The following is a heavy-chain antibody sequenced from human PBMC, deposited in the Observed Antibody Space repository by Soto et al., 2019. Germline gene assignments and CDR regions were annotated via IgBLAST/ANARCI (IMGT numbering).Heavy chain of an antibody. V-gene: IGHV1-3*01. Sequence: ASVKVSCKAFGYTFTSYAMHWVRQAPGQKLEWMGWINAGNGNTKYSQKFQGRVTITRDTSASTAYMELSSLRSEDTAVDYCGRELSGWYDYWGQGTLVTVSS. J-gene: IGHJ4*02. CDR1: GYTFTSYA. CDR3: GRELSGWYDY. D-gene: IGHD6-13*01. CDR2: INAGNGNT.